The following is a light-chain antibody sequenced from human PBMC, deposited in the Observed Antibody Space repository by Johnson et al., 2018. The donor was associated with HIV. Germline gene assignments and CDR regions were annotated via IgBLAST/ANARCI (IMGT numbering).Light chain of an antibody. J-gene: IGLJ1*01. CDR3: GTWDSSLSGLYV. V-gene: IGLV1-51*02. Sequence: QSVLTQPPSVSAAPGQKVTISCSGSSSNIGNNYVSWYQQLPGTAPKLLIYENNKRPSGIPDRFSGSKSGTSATLGLTGLQTGDEADYYCGTWDSSLSGLYVFGTGTKVTVL. CDR2: ENN. CDR1: SSNIGNNY.